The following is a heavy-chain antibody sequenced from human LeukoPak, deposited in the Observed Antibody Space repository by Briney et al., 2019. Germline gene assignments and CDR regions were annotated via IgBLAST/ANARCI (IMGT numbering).Heavy chain of an antibody. CDR3: ARETPYCSSTSCFPHRRGYFDY. CDR2: ISYDGSNK. J-gene: IGHJ4*02. V-gene: IGHV3-30-3*01. Sequence: GGSLRLSCAASGFTVSSNYMSWVRQAPGKGLEWVAVISYDGSNKYYADSVKGRFTISRDNSKNTLYLQMNSLRAEDTAVYYCARETPYCSSTSCFPHRRGYFDYWGQGTLVTVSS. CDR1: GFTVSSNY. D-gene: IGHD2-2*01.